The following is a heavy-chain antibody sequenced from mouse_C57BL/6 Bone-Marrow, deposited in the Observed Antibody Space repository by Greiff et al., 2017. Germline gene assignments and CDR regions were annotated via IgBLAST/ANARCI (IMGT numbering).Heavy chain of an antibody. V-gene: IGHV5-17*01. CDR1: GFTFSDYG. J-gene: IGHJ2*01. Sequence: EVQGVESGGGLVKPGGSLKLSCAASGFTFSDYGMHWVRQAPETGLEWVAYISSGSSTLYYADTVKGRFTISRDNAKNTLFLQITSLRSEYTAMYYCANSYYFDYWGQGTTLTVSS. CDR2: ISSGSSTL. CDR3: ANSYYFDY.